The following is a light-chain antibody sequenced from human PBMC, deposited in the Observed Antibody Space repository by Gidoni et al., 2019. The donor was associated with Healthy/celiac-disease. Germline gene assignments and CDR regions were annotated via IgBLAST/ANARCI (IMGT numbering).Light chain of an antibody. CDR3: QQYDNLRYT. CDR2: DAS. V-gene: IGKV1-33*01. J-gene: IGKJ2*01. Sequence: DIQMTQSPSSLSASVGDRVTITCQASQDISNYLNWYKQKPGKAPKRLIYDASNLETGVPSMFSGSGSGTDFTFTISSLQPEDIATYYCQQYDNLRYTFGQGTKLEIK. CDR1: QDISNY.